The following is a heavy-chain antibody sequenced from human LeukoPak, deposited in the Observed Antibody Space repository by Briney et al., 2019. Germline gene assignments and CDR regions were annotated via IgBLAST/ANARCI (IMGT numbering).Heavy chain of an antibody. CDR3: AREGGGYNNRGFDY. J-gene: IGHJ4*02. Sequence: GESLRLSCAASGFTFSTYGMHWVRQAPGKGLQWVAFIRYDGSNKYSADSVKGRFTISRDNSKNTMYLQMNSLRAEDTAVYYCAREGGGYNNRGFDYWGQGTLVTVSS. V-gene: IGHV3-30*02. CDR1: GFTFSTYG. D-gene: IGHD5-24*01. CDR2: IRYDGSNK.